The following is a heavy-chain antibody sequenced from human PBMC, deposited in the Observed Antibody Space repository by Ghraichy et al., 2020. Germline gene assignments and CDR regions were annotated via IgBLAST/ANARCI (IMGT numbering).Heavy chain of an antibody. CDR1: GGSISSYY. D-gene: IGHD2-2*01. CDR2: IYYSGST. V-gene: IGHV4-59*08. Sequence: SQTLSLTCTVSGGSISSYYWSWIRQPPGKGLEWIGYIYYSGSTNYNPSLKSRVTISVDTSKNQFSLKLSSVTAADTAVYYCARLNQLPHFDYWGQGTLVTVSS. J-gene: IGHJ4*02. CDR3: ARLNQLPHFDY.